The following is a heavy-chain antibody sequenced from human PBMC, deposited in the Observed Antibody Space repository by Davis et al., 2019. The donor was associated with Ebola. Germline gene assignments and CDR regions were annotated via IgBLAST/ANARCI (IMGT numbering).Heavy chain of an antibody. CDR1: GFTFSTYA. CDR3: ARGRRWELLDNWFDP. Sequence: GESLKISCTASGFTFSTYAMSWVRQAPGKGMEWVANIKHDGIEKNYVDSVKGRFAISRDNAKNSLYLQMNSLRAEDSAVYYCARGRRWELLDNWFDPWGQGTLVTVSS. V-gene: IGHV3-7*01. J-gene: IGHJ5*02. D-gene: IGHD1-26*01. CDR2: IKHDGIEK.